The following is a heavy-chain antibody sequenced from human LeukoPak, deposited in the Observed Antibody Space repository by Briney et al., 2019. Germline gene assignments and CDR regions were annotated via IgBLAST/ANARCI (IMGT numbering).Heavy chain of an antibody. J-gene: IGHJ4*02. D-gene: IGHD5/OR15-5a*01. V-gene: IGHV3-30-3*01. Sequence: GGSLRLSCAASGFTFSSFAMHWVRQAPGKGLEWVTVVSYDGSSKYYADSVKGRFTISRDNSKNTLFLQMNSLRAEDTAVYCCARDPNSVYDPNRQLFDYWGQGALVTVSS. CDR1: GFTFSSFA. CDR3: ARDPNSVYDPNRQLFDY. CDR2: VSYDGSSK.